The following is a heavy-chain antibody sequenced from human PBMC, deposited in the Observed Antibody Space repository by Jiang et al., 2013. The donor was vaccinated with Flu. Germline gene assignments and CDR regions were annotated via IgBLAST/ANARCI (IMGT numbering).Heavy chain of an antibody. CDR3: ARDQDSSGWTISFDY. V-gene: IGHV3-7*01. CDR2: KQDGSEK. D-gene: IGHD6-19*01. Sequence: KQDGSEKYYVDSVKGRFTISRDNAKNSLYLQMNSLRAEDTAVYYCARDQDSSGWTISFDYWGQGTLVTVSS. J-gene: IGHJ4*02.